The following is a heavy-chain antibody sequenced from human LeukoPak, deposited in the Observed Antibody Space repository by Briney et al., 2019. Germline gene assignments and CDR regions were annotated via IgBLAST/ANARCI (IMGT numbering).Heavy chain of an antibody. J-gene: IGHJ6*03. D-gene: IGHD3-9*01. CDR3: ARELIYDILTGYPSVNYYYYYMDV. CDR2: ISAYNGNT. CDR1: GYTFTGYY. V-gene: IGHV1-18*04. Sequence: ASVKVSCKASGYTFTGYYMHWVRQAPGQGLEWMGWISAYNGNTNYAQKLQGRVTMTTDTSTSTAYMELRSLRSDDTAVYYCARELIYDILTGYPSVNYYYYYMDVWGKGTTVTVSS.